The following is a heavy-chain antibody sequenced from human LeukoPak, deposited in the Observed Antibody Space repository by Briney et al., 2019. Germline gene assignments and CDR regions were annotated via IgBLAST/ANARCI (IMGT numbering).Heavy chain of an antibody. CDR2: INPTSGGT. CDR3: AREGVHSADPTDFYYYFYYMDV. V-gene: IGHV1-2*02. Sequence: ASVKVSCKASGYIFSGFYIHWVRQAPGQGLEWMGWINPTSGGTNYAQKFQGRVTMTRDTSISTAYMELSGLTSDDTAVYYCAREGVHSADPTDFYYYFYYMDVWGKGTTVTVSS. CDR1: GYIFSGFY. D-gene: IGHD3/OR15-3a*01. J-gene: IGHJ6*03.